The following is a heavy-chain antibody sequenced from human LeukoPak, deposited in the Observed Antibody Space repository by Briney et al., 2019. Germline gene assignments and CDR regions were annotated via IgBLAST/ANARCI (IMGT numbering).Heavy chain of an antibody. CDR3: ARSRYGDLTAFDY. CDR1: GGSISSHY. Sequence: SETLSLTCTVSGGSISSHYWFWIRQPPGKGLEWIGHISYSGNIDYNPSLKSRVSISTDTSKNQFALNLISVTAADTAVYYCARSRYGDLTAFDYWGQGTLVTVSS. J-gene: IGHJ4*02. CDR2: ISYSGNI. V-gene: IGHV4-59*11. D-gene: IGHD4-17*01.